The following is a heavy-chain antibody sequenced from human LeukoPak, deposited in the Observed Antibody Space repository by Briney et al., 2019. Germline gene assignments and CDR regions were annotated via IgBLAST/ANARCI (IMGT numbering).Heavy chain of an antibody. J-gene: IGHJ4*02. Sequence: GESLRVSCAASGFTISSNYMTWVRQAPGKGLEWVSVIYSGGATNYADSVEGRFTISRDNSQNTVYLLMDSLRTEDTAVYYCARVDSSGRRKHFFDYWGQGALVTVSS. V-gene: IGHV3-66*02. CDR1: GFTISSNY. CDR2: IYSGGAT. CDR3: ARVDSSGRRKHFFDY. D-gene: IGHD6-19*01.